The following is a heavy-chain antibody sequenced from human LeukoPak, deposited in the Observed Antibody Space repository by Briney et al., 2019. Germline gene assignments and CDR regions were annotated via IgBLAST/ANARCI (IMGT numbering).Heavy chain of an antibody. CDR3: ARDSIEVVVAANHSYYYYGMDV. V-gene: IGHV1-69*04. CDR2: IIPTLGIA. Sequence: VASVKVSCKASGGTFSSYAISWVRQAPGQGLEWMGRIIPTLGIANYAQKFQGRVTITADKSTSTAYMELSSLRSEDTAVYYCARDSIEVVVAANHSYYYYGMDVWGQGTTVTVSS. D-gene: IGHD2-15*01. J-gene: IGHJ6*02. CDR1: GGTFSSYA.